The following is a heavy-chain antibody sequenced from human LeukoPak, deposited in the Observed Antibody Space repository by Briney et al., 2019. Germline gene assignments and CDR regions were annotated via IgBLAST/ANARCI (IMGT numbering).Heavy chain of an antibody. D-gene: IGHD3-16*02. CDR2: INHSGST. J-gene: IGHJ6*02. V-gene: IGHV4-34*01. Sequence: SETLSLTCAVYGGSFSGYYWSWIRQPPGKGLEWIGEINHSGSTNYNPSLKSRVTISVDTSKNQFSLKLSSVTAADTAVYYCASSPPARRSSYTSGYYYYYGMDVWGQGTTVTVSS. CDR3: ASSPPARRSSYTSGYYYYYGMDV. CDR1: GGSFSGYY.